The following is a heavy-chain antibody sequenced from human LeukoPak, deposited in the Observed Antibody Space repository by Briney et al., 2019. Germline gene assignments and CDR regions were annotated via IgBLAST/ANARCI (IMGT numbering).Heavy chain of an antibody. CDR3: AKDRYYEIRGWFDP. CDR2: ISNDGNTK. V-gene: IGHV3-30*18. D-gene: IGHD3-9*01. J-gene: IGHJ5*02. Sequence: GGSLRLSCAPSGFTFSNYGFHCVRQAPDKGGEWVALISNDGNTKYYADSLKGRFTISRDNSKNSLYLQMNSLRVEDTAVYYCAKDRYYEIRGWFDPWGQGTLVTVSS. CDR1: GFTFSNYG.